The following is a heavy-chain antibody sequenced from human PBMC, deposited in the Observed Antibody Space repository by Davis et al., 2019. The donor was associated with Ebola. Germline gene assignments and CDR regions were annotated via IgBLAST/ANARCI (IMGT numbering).Heavy chain of an antibody. Sequence: GESLKISCAASGFTFSSYWMHWVRQAPGKGLVWVSRINSDGSSTSYADSVKGRFTISRDNAKNTLYLQMNSLRAEDTAVYYCARVRDFGVVYYSYFDYWGQGTLVTVSS. CDR1: GFTFSSYW. D-gene: IGHD3-3*01. CDR3: ARVRDFGVVYYSYFDY. V-gene: IGHV3-74*01. J-gene: IGHJ4*02. CDR2: INSDGSST.